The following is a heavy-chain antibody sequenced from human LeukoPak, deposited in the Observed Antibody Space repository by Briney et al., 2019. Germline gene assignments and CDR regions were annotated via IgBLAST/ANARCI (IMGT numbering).Heavy chain of an antibody. J-gene: IGHJ4*02. Sequence: GGSLRLSCAASGFTFDDYSMHWVRQAPGKGLEWVSGLSWNSGNIGYADSVKGRFTISRDNAKNSLYLHMNSLRAEDTALYYCARAGYCSGGSCYFFDYWGQGTLVTVSS. CDR2: LSWNSGNI. V-gene: IGHV3-9*01. CDR1: GFTFDDYS. CDR3: ARAGYCSGGSCYFFDY. D-gene: IGHD2-15*01.